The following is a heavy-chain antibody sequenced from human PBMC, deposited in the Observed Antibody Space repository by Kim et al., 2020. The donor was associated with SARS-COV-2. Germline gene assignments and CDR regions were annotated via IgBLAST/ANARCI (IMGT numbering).Heavy chain of an antibody. Sequence: SETLSLTCAVYGGSFSGYYWSWIRQPPGKGLEWIGEINHSGSTNYNPSLKSRVTISVDTSKNQFSLKLSSVTAADTAVYYCARGKMSREFDYWGQGTLVT. D-gene: IGHD3-10*02. CDR3: ARGKMSREFDY. CDR2: INHSGST. J-gene: IGHJ4*02. V-gene: IGHV4-34*01. CDR1: GGSFSGYY.